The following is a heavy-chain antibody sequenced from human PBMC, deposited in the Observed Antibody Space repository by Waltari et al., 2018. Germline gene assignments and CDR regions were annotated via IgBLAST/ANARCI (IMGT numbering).Heavy chain of an antibody. J-gene: IGHJ4*02. CDR3: AREQQLPLYYFDY. D-gene: IGHD6-13*01. V-gene: IGHV4-61*02. CDR2: ISTSGST. CDR1: GGSISSGSYY. Sequence: QVQLQESGPGLVKPSQTLSLTCTVSGGSISSGSYYWSWIRQPAGKGLEWIGRISTSGSTNYNPSLKSRVTISVDTSKNQFSLKLSSVTAADTAVYYCAREQQLPLYYFDYWGQGTLVTVSS.